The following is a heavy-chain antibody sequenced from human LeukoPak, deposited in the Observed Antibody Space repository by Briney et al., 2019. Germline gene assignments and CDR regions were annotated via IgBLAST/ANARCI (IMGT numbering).Heavy chain of an antibody. V-gene: IGHV4-39*07. CDR3: GVVPVSYYDFWSGYYGFDY. D-gene: IGHD3-3*01. CDR2: IYYSGST. CDR1: GGSIRSSSYY. J-gene: IGHJ4*02. Sequence: SEALSLTCTVSGGSIRSSSYYWGWIRQPPGKGLEWIGSIYYSGSTYYNPSLKSRVTISVDTSKNQFSLKLSSVTAADTAVYYCGVVPVSYYDFWSGYYGFDYWGQGTLVTVSS.